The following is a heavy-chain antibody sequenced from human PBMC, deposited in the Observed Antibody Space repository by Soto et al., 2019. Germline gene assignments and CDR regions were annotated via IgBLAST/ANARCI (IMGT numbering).Heavy chain of an antibody. J-gene: IGHJ4*02. CDR2: IKEDGSEE. V-gene: IGHV3-7*01. CDR3: ARDREFRSYSEY. CDR1: GFTFSTYW. D-gene: IGHD4-4*01. Sequence: GGSLRLSCAASGFTFSTYWMSWVRQAPGKGLEWVASIKEDGSEEYYVDSVKGRFTISRDNAKDSLYLQLNSLGAGDTAVYYCARDREFRSYSEYWGQGTLVTVSS.